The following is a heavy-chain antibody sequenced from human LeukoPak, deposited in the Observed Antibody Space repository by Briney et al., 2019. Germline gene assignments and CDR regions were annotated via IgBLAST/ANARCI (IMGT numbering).Heavy chain of an antibody. CDR3: ARGPQTQRGYYYYMDV. CDR2: MNANSGNT. V-gene: IGHV1-8*01. CDR1: GYTFTSYD. Sequence: ASVKVSCKASGYTFTSYDINWVRQATGQGLEWIGWMNANSGNTGYAQKFQGRVTMTRNTSISTAYMELSSLRSEDTAVYYCARGPQTQRGYYYYMDVWGKGTTVTVSS. J-gene: IGHJ6*03. D-gene: IGHD1-1*01.